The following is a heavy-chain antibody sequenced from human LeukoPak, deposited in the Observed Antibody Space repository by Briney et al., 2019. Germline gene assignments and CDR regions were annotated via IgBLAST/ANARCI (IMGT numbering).Heavy chain of an antibody. CDR3: AKDLGWELPAEAY. D-gene: IGHD1-26*01. CDR2: IYGSGVSI. CDR1: GFTFKNYV. Sequence: GGCLRLSCVASGFTFKNYVMNWVRQAPGKGLEWVATIYGSGVSISYAGSVKGRFTISRDNSNNTLYLQMNSLRAEDTAMYYCAKDLGWELPAEAYWGQGILVTVSS. J-gene: IGHJ4*02. V-gene: IGHV3-23*01.